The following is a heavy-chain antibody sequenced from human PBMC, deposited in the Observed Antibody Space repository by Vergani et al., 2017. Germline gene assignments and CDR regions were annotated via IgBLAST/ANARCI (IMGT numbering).Heavy chain of an antibody. CDR2: IHYSENT. CDR3: ASATHSGQRADR. V-gene: IGHV4-59*01. J-gene: IGHJ5*02. CDR1: GGSMSGYY. Sequence: QVRLQESGPGLVKPSETLSLTCSVPGGSMSGYYCNWIRQPPGKGLEWIGSIHYSENTNYNPSLKTRVTISVDTSKNQFSLTLTSVTAADTAVYYCASATHSGQRADRWGQGILVTVTS. D-gene: IGHD1-26*01.